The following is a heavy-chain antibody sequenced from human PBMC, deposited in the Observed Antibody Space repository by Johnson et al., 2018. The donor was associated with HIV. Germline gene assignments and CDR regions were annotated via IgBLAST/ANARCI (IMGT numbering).Heavy chain of an antibody. Sequence: QVKLVESGGGLVKPGGSLRLSCAASGFTFSDYYMSWIRQAPGKGLEWVSYISSSGSTIYYAESVKGRITISRDNAKNTLYLQMNSLRAEDTAVYYCAREKATLWFRASGAAFDIWGQGTMVTVSS. J-gene: IGHJ3*02. V-gene: IGHV3-11*04. CDR1: GFTFSDYY. CDR3: AREKATLWFRASGAAFDI. D-gene: IGHD3-10*01. CDR2: ISSSGSTI.